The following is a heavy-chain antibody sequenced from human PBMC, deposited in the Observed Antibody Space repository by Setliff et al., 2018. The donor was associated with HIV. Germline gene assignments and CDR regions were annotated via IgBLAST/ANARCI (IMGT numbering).Heavy chain of an antibody. V-gene: IGHV4-34*01. D-gene: IGHD2-15*01. Sequence: SETLSLTCAVYGGSFNGYYWSWIRQPPGKGLEWIGEINHSGSTNYNPSLKSRVTISVDKSKNQFSLRLSSVTAADTAVYYCARARRAGSGPKYFQHWGQGTLVTVSS. CDR1: GGSFNGYY. J-gene: IGHJ1*01. CDR3: ARARRAGSGPKYFQH. CDR2: INHSGST.